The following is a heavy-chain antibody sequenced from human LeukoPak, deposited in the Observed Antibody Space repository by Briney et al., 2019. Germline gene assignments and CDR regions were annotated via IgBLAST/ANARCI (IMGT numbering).Heavy chain of an antibody. CDR3: AKDLDIVATITGN. Sequence: GGSLRLSCAASGFTFSIYAMSWVRQAPGKGLGWVSGVSGSGGSTYYADSVKGRFTISRDNSKNTLYLQMNSLRAEDAAVYYCAKDLDIVATITGNWGQGTLVTVSS. J-gene: IGHJ4*02. CDR2: VSGSGGST. CDR1: GFTFSIYA. V-gene: IGHV3-23*01. D-gene: IGHD5-12*01.